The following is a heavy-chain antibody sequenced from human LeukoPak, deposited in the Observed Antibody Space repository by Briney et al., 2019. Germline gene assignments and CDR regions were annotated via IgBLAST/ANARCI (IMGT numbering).Heavy chain of an antibody. CDR3: ARAVPSLDAFDI. Sequence: SETLSLTCTVSGGSLNNYYWGWIRQPPGKALEWVGYIFYTGGTNYNPSLKSRVTISVDTSKNQFSLKLSSVTAADTAVYYCARAVPSLDAFDIWGQGTMVTVSS. J-gene: IGHJ3*02. D-gene: IGHD3-16*01. CDR1: GGSLNNYY. V-gene: IGHV4-59*01. CDR2: IFYTGGT.